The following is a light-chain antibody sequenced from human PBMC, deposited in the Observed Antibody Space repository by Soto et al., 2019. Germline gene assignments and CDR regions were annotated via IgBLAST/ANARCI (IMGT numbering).Light chain of an antibody. Sequence: EIVLTQSPGTLSLTPGETATLSCRASQTIGSTYLAWYQQKPGQAPRLLIFGSSNRATGIPDRFSGSGSGTDFTLTISSLQSEDFAVYYCQQYKNWPPLTFGGGTKVDIK. CDR3: QQYKNWPPLT. V-gene: IGKV3-20*01. CDR1: QTIGSTY. CDR2: GSS. J-gene: IGKJ4*01.